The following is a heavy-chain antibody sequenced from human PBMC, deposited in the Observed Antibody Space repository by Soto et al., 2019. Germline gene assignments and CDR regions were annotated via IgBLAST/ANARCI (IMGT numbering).Heavy chain of an antibody. CDR1: GLTFSNPW. J-gene: IGHJ4*02. D-gene: IGHD3-3*01. CDR3: NTDIGVTIFGVVTDY. V-gene: IGHV3-15*01. CDR2: IKSKTDGGTT. Sequence: PGGFMRLSCAAAGLTFSNPWMRWVRQAPEKWREWVGRIKSKTDGGTTDYAAPVKGRFTISRDDSKNTLYLQMNSLKTEDTAVYYCNTDIGVTIFGVVTDYWGQGTLVNVSS.